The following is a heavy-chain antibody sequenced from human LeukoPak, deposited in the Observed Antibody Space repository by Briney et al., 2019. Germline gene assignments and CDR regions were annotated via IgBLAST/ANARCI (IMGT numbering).Heavy chain of an antibody. CDR2: ISTYNGNT. CDR1: GYTFSNYG. Sequence: ASVKVSCRASGYTFSNYGISWVRQAPGQGLEWMGWISTYNGNTVYAQNLQGRVTMTTDTSTTTAYMELRSLRSDDTAMYYCARDREQNYIWGSYRYHPLFDYWGQGTLVNVSS. J-gene: IGHJ4*02. V-gene: IGHV1-18*01. CDR3: ARDREQNYIWGSYRYHPLFDY. D-gene: IGHD3-16*02.